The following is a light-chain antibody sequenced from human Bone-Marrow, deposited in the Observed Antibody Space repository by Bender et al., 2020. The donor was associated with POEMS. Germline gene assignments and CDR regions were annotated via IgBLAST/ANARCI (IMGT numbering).Light chain of an antibody. Sequence: QLVLTQSPSASASLGASVNLTCTLSRGHSGDAIAWHQLQPDKGPRYLMRLNPDGSHIKGDGIPDRFSGSSSGSERYLTISSLQSEDEADYYCQTWNTGIRVFGGGTKLTVL. CDR1: RGHSGDA. J-gene: IGLJ3*02. V-gene: IGLV4-69*01. CDR3: QTWNTGIRV. CDR2: LNPDGSH.